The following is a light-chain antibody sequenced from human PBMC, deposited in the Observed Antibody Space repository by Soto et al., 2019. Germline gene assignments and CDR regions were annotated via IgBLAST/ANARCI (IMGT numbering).Light chain of an antibody. V-gene: IGKV1-27*01. CDR3: QKYNSAPRA. J-gene: IGKJ1*01. CDR2: AAS. Sequence: GDRVTISCRASQGITNYLAWYQQKPGKVPKLLIYAASTLQSGVPSRFSGSGSGTDFTLTISSLQPEDVATYYCQKYNSAPRAFGQGTKVEIK. CDR1: QGITNY.